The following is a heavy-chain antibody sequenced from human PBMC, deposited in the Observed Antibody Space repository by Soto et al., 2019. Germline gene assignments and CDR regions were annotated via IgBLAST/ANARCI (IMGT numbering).Heavy chain of an antibody. CDR2: IKSKTDGGTT. CDR1: GFTFSNAW. D-gene: IGHD3-9*01. Sequence: PGGSLRLSCAASGFTFSNAWMNWVRQAPGKGLEWVGRIKSKTDGGTTDYAAPVKGRFTISRDDSKTSLYLQMNSLKIEDTALYYCVRTGTGYQLDYWGQGPLVTVSS. V-gene: IGHV3-15*07. CDR3: VRTGTGYQLDY. J-gene: IGHJ4*02.